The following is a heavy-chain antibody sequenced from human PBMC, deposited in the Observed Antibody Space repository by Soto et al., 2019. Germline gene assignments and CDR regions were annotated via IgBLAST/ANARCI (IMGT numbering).Heavy chain of an antibody. J-gene: IGHJ4*02. CDR1: GFTFSSYA. Sequence: ESGGGVVQPGRSLRLSCAASGFTFSSYAMHWVRQAPGKGLEWVAVISYDGSNKYYADSVKGRFTISRDNSKNTLYLQMNSLRAEDTAVYYCARDRRRGGGYQHFDYWGQGTLVTVSS. CDR3: ARDRRRGGGYQHFDY. V-gene: IGHV3-30-3*01. CDR2: ISYDGSNK. D-gene: IGHD5-12*01.